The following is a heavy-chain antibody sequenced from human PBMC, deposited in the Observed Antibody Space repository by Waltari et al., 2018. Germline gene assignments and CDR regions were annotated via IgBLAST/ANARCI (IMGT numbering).Heavy chain of an antibody. CDR1: GFTFSSYG. CDR3: AKDQTGGYFDY. Sequence: QVQLVESGGGVVQPGRSLRLSCAASGFTFSSYGMHWGRQAPGKGRGWVAVISYDGSNQYYAESVKGRFTISRDNSTNTLYLQMNILRAEDTALYYCAKDQTGGYFDYWGQGTLVTVSS. J-gene: IGHJ4*02. V-gene: IGHV3-30*18. CDR2: ISYDGSNQ.